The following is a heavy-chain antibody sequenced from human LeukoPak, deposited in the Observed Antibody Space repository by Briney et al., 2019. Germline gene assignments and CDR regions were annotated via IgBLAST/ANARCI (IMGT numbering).Heavy chain of an antibody. D-gene: IGHD3-16*02. CDR2: IWYDGSNK. CDR3: ARGTFGGVIAPSGNYYFDY. V-gene: IGHV3-33*08. Sequence: GGSLRLSCAASGFTFSSYWMHWVRQAPGKGLEWVAVIWYDGSNKYYADSVKGRFTISRDNSKNTLYLQMNSLRAEDTAVYYCARGTFGGVIAPSGNYYFDYWGQGTLVTVSS. J-gene: IGHJ4*02. CDR1: GFTFSSYW.